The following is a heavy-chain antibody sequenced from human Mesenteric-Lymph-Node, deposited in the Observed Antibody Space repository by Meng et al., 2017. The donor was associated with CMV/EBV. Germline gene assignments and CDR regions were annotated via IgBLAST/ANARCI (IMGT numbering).Heavy chain of an antibody. CDR1: GFTFSSYW. J-gene: IGHJ3*02. CDR3: ARAMGWLLNDDAFDI. V-gene: IGHV3-74*01. D-gene: IGHD3-3*01. CDR2: ISGDGSVT. Sequence: GGSLRLSCAASGFTFSSYWMHWVRQAPEKGLVWVSRISGDGSVTNYADSVKGRFTISRDNAKNTLYVQMSSLRAEDTAVYYCARAMGWLLNDDAFDIWSQGTMVTVSS.